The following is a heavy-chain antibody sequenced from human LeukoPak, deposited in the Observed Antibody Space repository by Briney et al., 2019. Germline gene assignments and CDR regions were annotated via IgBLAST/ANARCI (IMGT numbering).Heavy chain of an antibody. D-gene: IGHD2-15*01. CDR3: SRGGYSHALDI. V-gene: IGHV3-74*01. J-gene: IGHJ3*02. Sequence: GGSLRLSCVASGFTFSGFYIHWVRQAPGKGLVWVSHINWDGSVTTYADSVRGRFTISRDNAKNTLYLQMDSLRAEDTAVYYCSRGGYSHALDIWGQGTVVTVSS. CDR1: GFTFSGFY. CDR2: INWDGSVT.